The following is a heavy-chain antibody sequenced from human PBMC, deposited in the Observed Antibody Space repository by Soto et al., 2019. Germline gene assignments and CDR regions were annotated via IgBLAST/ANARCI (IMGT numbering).Heavy chain of an antibody. Sequence: SETLSLTCTVSGGSISTGGHYWIWIRQHPGRGLECIGHIYYSGSTYYNPSLKSRVTISVDTSKNQFSLKLTSVTAADTAVYYCATNGDYYDTSGPKYFHHWGQGTLVTVSS. CDR2: IYYSGST. D-gene: IGHD3-22*01. J-gene: IGHJ1*01. V-gene: IGHV4-31*03. CDR3: ATNGDYYDTSGPKYFHH. CDR1: GGSISTGGHY.